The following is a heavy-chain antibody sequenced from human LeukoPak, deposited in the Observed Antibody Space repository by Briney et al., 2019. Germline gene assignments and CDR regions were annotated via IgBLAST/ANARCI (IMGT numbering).Heavy chain of an antibody. CDR1: GSSISSGGYY. D-gene: IGHD3-10*01. CDR3: AETMVRGVISCFDY. CDR2: IYYSGST. Sequence: SSQTLSLTCTVSGSSISSGGYYWSWIRQHPGKGLEWIGHIYYSGSTYYNPSLKSRVTISVDTSKIQFSLQLSSVTAADTAVYYCAETMVRGVISCFDYWGQGTLVTVSS. V-gene: IGHV4-31*03. J-gene: IGHJ4*02.